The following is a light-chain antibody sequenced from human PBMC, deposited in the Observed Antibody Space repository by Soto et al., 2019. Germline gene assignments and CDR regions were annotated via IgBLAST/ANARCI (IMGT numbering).Light chain of an antibody. CDR3: MQGLQVPRT. CDR1: QGLQHSIGNNF. J-gene: IGKJ2*01. CDR2: LGS. Sequence: DIVMTQSPLSLPVTPGEPASISCRSSQGLQHSIGNNFVDWYLQKPGQSPQLLIYLGSNRASGVPDRFSGSGSGTDFTLKISRVEAEDVGIYYCMQGLQVPRTFGQGTKLEIK. V-gene: IGKV2-28*01.